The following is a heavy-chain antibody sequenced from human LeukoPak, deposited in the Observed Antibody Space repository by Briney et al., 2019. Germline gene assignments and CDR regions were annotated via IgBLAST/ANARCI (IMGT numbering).Heavy chain of an antibody. CDR1: GYTFTGYY. V-gene: IGHV1-2*02. Sequence: GASVKVSCKASGYTFTGYYMHWVRQAPRQGLEWMGWIHPDTGGTSYPQKFQGRVTMAGDTSISTAYMDLSSLTSDDTAVYYCARAGSGAYSSFDYWGQGTLVTVSS. J-gene: IGHJ4*02. CDR2: IHPDTGGT. D-gene: IGHD3-10*01. CDR3: ARAGSGAYSSFDY.